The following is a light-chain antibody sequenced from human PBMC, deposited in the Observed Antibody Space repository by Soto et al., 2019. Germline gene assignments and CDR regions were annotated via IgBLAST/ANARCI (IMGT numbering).Light chain of an antibody. CDR2: KAS. Sequence: GDRVTITCPASQMINGWLAWCQQKPGKAPNLLIYKASTIESGDPSRFSGSGSGTDLTLTISSLQPEEFATYYCRQRYSTPTLTFGEGTKVDI. CDR3: RQRYSTPTLT. CDR1: QMINGW. J-gene: IGKJ1*01. V-gene: IGKV1-5*03.